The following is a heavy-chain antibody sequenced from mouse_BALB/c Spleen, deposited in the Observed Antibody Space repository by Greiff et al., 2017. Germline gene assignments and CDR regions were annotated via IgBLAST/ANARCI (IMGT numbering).Heavy chain of an antibody. D-gene: IGHD2-1*01. CDR1: GFTFSSYA. J-gene: IGHJ4*01. V-gene: IGHV5-9-3*01. Sequence: EVHLVESGGGLVKPGGSLKLSCAASGFTFSSYAMSWVRQTPEKRLEWVATISSGGSYTYYPDSVKGRFTISRDNAKNTLYLQMSSLRSEDTAMYYCARHNGNYYAMDYWGQGTSVTVSS. CDR3: ARHNGNYYAMDY. CDR2: ISSGGSYT.